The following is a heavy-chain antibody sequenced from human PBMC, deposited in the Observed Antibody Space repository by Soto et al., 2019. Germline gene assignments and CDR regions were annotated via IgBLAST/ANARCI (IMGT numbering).Heavy chain of an antibody. CDR2: ISAYNGNT. CDR3: ARATYYYDSSGYYPDAFDI. D-gene: IGHD3-22*01. CDR1: GYTFPSYS. V-gene: IGHV1-18*04. Sequence: GASVKVSCKASGYTFPSYSIRWVRQAAGQGLAWMGWISAYNGNTNYAQKLQGRVTMTTDTSTSTAYMELRSLRSDDTAVYYCARATYYYDSSGYYPDAFDIWGQGTMVT. J-gene: IGHJ3*02.